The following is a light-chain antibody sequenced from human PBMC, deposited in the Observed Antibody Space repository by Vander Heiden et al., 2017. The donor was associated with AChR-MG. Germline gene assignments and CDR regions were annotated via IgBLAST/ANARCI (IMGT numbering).Light chain of an antibody. J-gene: IGLJ1*01. Sequence: QSALPPPSPLSGSPGPSFTTSCTRTLSDVGGYRYVSRYQHHPGKAPKLMIYDVSNGPSGVCNRFSGAKSGNTASLTISELQADDEADYYCTSYSSSSTLYLFGPGTKVTVL. CDR2: DVS. V-gene: IGLV2-14*03. CDR1: LSDVGGYRY. CDR3: TSYSSSSTLYL.